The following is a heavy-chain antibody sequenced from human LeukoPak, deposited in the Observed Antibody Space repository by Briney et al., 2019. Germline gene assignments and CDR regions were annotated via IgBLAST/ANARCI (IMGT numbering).Heavy chain of an antibody. CDR3: ARDSRDPFVRSYYYMDV. CDR1: GFTFSSYE. J-gene: IGHJ6*03. Sequence: GGSLRLSCAASGFTFSSYEMNWVRQAPGKGLEWVSYISSSGSTIYYADSVKGRFTISRDNAKDSLYLQMNSLRADDTAVYYCARDSRDPFVRSYYYMDVWGKGTTVTVSS. V-gene: IGHV3-48*03. D-gene: IGHD3-10*01. CDR2: ISSSGSTI.